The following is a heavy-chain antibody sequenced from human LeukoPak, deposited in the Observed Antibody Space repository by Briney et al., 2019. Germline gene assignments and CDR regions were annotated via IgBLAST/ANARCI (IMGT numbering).Heavy chain of an antibody. D-gene: IGHD6-13*01. J-gene: IGHJ5*02. CDR2: INPNSGDT. CDR3: ARAVAAIVNWFDP. CDR1: GYTFTSYD. Sequence: ASVTVSCKASGYTFTSYDINWVRQAPGQGLEWMGWINPNSGDTNNAQKFQGRVTMTSDTSISTAYMELSRLRSDDTAVYYCARAVAAIVNWFDPWGQGTLVTVSS. V-gene: IGHV1-2*02.